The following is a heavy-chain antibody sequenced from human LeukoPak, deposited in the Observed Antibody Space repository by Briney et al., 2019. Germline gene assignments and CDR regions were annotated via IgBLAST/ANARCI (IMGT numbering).Heavy chain of an antibody. J-gene: IGHJ4*02. CDR3: AREGGDTPMVKFDS. V-gene: IGHV1-46*01. Sequence: APVKVSCKASGFTFTTYYMHWVRQAPGQGLEWMGIINPSGGTTTYTQKFQGRVTMTRDMSTSTVYMELSSLRSEDTGAYYCAREGGDTPMVKFDSWGQGTLVTVSS. D-gene: IGHD5-18*01. CDR2: INPSGGTT. CDR1: GFTFTTYY.